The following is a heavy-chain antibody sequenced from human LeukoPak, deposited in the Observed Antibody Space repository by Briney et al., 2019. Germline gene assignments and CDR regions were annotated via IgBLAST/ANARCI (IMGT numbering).Heavy chain of an antibody. J-gene: IGHJ5*02. V-gene: IGHV1-18*01. CDR2: ISVYNGNT. CDR1: GYTFTNFR. Sequence: GASVKVSCKLSGYTFTNFRVSWVRQAPGQGLEWLGRISVYNGNTKYAQKVQGRVTMTADTSRSTAYMELSRLRSDDTAVYYCARDFYYDSGRRDCFDLWGQGTLVSVS. CDR3: ARDFYYDSGRRDCFDL. D-gene: IGHD3-10*01.